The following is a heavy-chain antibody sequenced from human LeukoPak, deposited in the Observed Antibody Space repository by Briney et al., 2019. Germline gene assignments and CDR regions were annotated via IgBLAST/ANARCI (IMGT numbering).Heavy chain of an antibody. Sequence: PGRALRLSCAASGFTFSSYGMHWVRQAPGKGLEWVALIWYDGSNKYYADSVKGRVTISRDNSKNTLYLQMNSLRAEDTAVYYCARDSKGHSGMVPWGQGTLVTVSS. D-gene: IGHD5-18*01. J-gene: IGHJ5*02. CDR3: ARDSKGHSGMVP. CDR1: GFTFSSYG. CDR2: IWYDGSNK. V-gene: IGHV3-33*01.